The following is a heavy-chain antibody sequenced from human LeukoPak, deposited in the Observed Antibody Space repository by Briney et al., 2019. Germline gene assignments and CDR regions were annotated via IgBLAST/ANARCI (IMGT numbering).Heavy chain of an antibody. CDR2: IYTSGSS. J-gene: IGHJ5*02. V-gene: IGHV4-61*02. CDR3: ARDMILLPYNWFDP. CDR1: GDSMSSGNNY. Sequence: SETLSLTCTVSGDSMSSGNNYWSWLRQPAGKELEWIARIYTSGSSIYNPSLKSRVTISIDTSKNQFSLNLSSVTAADTAIYYCARDMILLPYNWFDPWGQGILVTVSS. D-gene: IGHD2/OR15-2a*01.